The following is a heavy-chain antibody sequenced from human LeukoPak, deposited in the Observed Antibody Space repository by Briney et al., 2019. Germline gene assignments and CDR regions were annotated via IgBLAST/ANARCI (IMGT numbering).Heavy chain of an antibody. J-gene: IGHJ3*02. CDR2: INPNSGGT. CDR3: AGSRDGYNRAFDI. D-gene: IGHD5-24*01. CDR1: GYTFTRYY. Sequence: GASVRVSCKASGYTFTRYYMHWVRQAPGQGLEWMGWINPNSGGTKNAQKFQGRVTMTRDTSISTAYMELSRLRSDDTAVYYCAGSRDGYNRAFDIWGQGTMVTVSS. V-gene: IGHV1-2*02.